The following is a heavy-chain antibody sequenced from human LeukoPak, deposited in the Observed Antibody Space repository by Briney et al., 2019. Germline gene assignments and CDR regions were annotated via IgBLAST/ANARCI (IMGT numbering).Heavy chain of an antibody. CDR3: AGEDNSSGYRPFDI. D-gene: IGHD3-22*01. CDR1: GYTFTGYY. J-gene: IGHJ3*02. CDR2: INPNSGGT. Sequence: GASVKVSCKASGYTFTGYYMHWVRQAPGQGLEWMGWINPNSGGTNYAQKFQGRVTMTRDMSMSTAYMELSRLRSDDTAVYYCAGEDNSSGYRPFDIWGQGTMVTVPS. V-gene: IGHV1-2*02.